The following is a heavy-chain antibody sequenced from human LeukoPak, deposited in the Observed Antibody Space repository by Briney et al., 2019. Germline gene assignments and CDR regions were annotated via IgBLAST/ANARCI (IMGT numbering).Heavy chain of an antibody. J-gene: IGHJ6*03. CDR1: GGSISSSSYY. V-gene: IGHV4-39*07. Sequence: SETLSLTCTVSGGSISSSSYYWGWIRQPPGKGLEWIGSIYYSGSTYYNPSLKSRVTISVDTSKNQFSLKLSSVTAADTAVYYCARAGSSSSSYYYYYMDVWGKGTTVTVSS. D-gene: IGHD6-6*01. CDR2: IYYSGST. CDR3: ARAGSSSSSYYYYYMDV.